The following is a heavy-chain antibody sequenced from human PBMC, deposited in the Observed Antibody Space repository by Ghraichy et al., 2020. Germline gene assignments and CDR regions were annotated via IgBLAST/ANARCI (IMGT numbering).Heavy chain of an antibody. J-gene: IGHJ3*02. CDR3: AKDQQVEVGAMDI. Sequence: GGSLRLSCAASGFTFSSYAMSWVRQAPGKGLEWVSAISGSGGSTYYADSVKGRFTISRDNSKNTLYLQMNSLRAEDTVVYYCAKDQQVEVGAMDIWGQGTMVTVSS. CDR1: GFTFSSYA. CDR2: ISGSGGST. D-gene: IGHD1-26*01. V-gene: IGHV3-23*01.